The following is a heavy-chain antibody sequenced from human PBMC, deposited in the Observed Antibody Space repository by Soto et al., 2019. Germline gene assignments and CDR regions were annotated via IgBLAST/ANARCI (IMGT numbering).Heavy chain of an antibody. CDR1: GYSFTSYW. CDR2: IDPSDSYT. V-gene: IGHV5-10-1*01. J-gene: IGHJ6*02. Sequence: PGESLKISCKGSGYSFTSYWISWVRQMPGKSLEWMGRIDPSDSYTNYSPSFQGHVTISADKSISTAYLQWSSLKASDTAMYYCGSLPSERDYYYYSGMDVWGQGTTVTVSS. CDR3: GSLPSERDYYYYSGMDV.